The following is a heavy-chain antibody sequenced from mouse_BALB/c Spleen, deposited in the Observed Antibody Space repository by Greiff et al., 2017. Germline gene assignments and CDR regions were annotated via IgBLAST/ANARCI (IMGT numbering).Heavy chain of an antibody. V-gene: IGHV2-9*02. Sequence: QVQLQQSGPGLVAPSQSLSITCTVSGFSLTSYGVHWVRQPPGKGLEWLGVIWAGGSTNYNSALMSRLSISKDNSKSQVFLKMNSLQTDDTAMYYCATYYGRAFAYWGQGTLVTVSA. J-gene: IGHJ3*01. CDR3: ATYYGRAFAY. CDR2: IWAGGST. CDR1: GFSLTSYG. D-gene: IGHD1-1*01.